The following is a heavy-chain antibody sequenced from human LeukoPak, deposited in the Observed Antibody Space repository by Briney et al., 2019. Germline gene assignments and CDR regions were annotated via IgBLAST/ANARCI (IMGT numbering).Heavy chain of an antibody. CDR1: GFTFSSYG. Sequence: PGGSLRLSCAVSGFTFSSYGMHWVRQAPGKGLEWVAFIRYDGGNKYYADSVKGRFTISRDNSKNTLYLQMDSLRAEDTAVYYCAKDRCSSTSCYGDYWGQGTLVTVSS. D-gene: IGHD2-2*01. J-gene: IGHJ4*02. CDR2: IRYDGGNK. CDR3: AKDRCSSTSCYGDY. V-gene: IGHV3-30*02.